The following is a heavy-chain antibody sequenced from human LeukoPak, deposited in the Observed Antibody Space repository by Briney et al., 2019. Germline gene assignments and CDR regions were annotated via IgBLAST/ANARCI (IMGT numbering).Heavy chain of an antibody. CDR3: VRAHVGAGLAFDI. CDR1: GFTFSNYD. CDR2: ISITGDT. J-gene: IGHJ3*02. D-gene: IGHD1-26*01. Sequence: GGSLRLSCAASGFTFSNYDMHWVRQVTGKGLEWVSAISITGDTYYPVSVKGRFTISRENAENSFYLQMNSLRVGDTAEYYCVRAHVGAGLAFDIWGQGTMVTVSS. V-gene: IGHV3-13*01.